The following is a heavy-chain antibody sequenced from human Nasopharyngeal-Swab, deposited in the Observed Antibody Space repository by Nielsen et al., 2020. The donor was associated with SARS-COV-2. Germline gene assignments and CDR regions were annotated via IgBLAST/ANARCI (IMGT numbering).Heavy chain of an antibody. CDR3: ARGYTSSWYFSFGYFDL. CDR2: INSDGSST. J-gene: IGHJ2*01. D-gene: IGHD6-13*01. CDR1: GFTFSSYW. Sequence: GESLKISCAASGFTFSSYWMHWVRQAPGKGLVWVSRINSDGSSTSYADSVKGRFTISRDNAKNTLYLQMNSLRAEDTAVYYCARGYTSSWYFSFGYFDLWGRGTLVTVSS. V-gene: IGHV3-74*01.